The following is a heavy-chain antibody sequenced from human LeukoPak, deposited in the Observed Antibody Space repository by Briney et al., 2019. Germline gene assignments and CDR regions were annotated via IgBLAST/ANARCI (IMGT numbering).Heavy chain of an antibody. CDR1: GFTFSSYG. V-gene: IGHV3-30*18. J-gene: IGHJ4*02. Sequence: PGGSLRLSCAASGFTFSSYGMHWVRQAPGKGLEWVAVISYDGSNIYYADSVKGRFTISRDNSKNTLYLQMNSLRAEDTAVYYCAKEQFDYWGQGTLVTVSS. CDR3: AKEQFDY. CDR2: ISYDGSNI.